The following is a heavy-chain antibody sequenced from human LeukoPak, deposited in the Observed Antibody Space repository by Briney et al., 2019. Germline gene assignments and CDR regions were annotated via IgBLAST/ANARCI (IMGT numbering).Heavy chain of an antibody. J-gene: IGHJ6*04. Sequence: SETLSLTRAVYGGSFSGYYWSWIRQPPGKGLEWIGEINHSGSTNYNPSLKSRVTISVDTSKNQFSLKLSSVTAADTAVYYCARVRVRGVIITHYYYGMDVWGKGTTVTVPS. CDR2: INHSGST. CDR1: GGSFSGYY. V-gene: IGHV4-34*01. CDR3: ARVRVRGVIITHYYYGMDV. D-gene: IGHD3-10*01.